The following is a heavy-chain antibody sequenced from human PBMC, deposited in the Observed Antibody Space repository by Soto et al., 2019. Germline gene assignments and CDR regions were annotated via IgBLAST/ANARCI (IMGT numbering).Heavy chain of an antibody. J-gene: IGHJ4*02. D-gene: IGHD3-22*01. CDR2: ISYDGSNK. V-gene: IGHV3-30*03. CDR1: GFTFSSYG. CDR3: ARYYEDSSENY. Sequence: QVQLVESGGGVVQPGRSLRLSCAASGFTFSSYGMHWVRQAPGKGLEWVAVISYDGSNKYYADSVKGRLTISRDNSKNTLYLQMNSLRAEDRAVYYCARYYEDSSENYGGQGTRVTVSS.